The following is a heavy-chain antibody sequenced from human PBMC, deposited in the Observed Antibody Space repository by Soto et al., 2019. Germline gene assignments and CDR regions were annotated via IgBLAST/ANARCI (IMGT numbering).Heavy chain of an antibody. V-gene: IGHV3-48*01. CDR2: ISSSSSTI. Sequence: GGSLRLSCAASGFTFSSYSMNWVRQAPGKGLEWVSYISSSSSTIYYADSVKGRFTISRDNAKNSLYLQMNSLRAEGTAVYYCARDLVPAAASRGWFDPWGQGTLVTVSS. J-gene: IGHJ5*02. D-gene: IGHD2-2*01. CDR1: GFTFSSYS. CDR3: ARDLVPAAASRGWFDP.